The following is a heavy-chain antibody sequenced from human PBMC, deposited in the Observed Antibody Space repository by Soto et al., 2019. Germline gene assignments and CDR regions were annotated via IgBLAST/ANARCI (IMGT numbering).Heavy chain of an antibody. D-gene: IGHD7-27*01. CDR2: ISAYNGNT. CDR3: AVAELGTNYYYYYMDV. V-gene: IGHV1-18*01. Sequence: ASVKVSCKASGYTFTSYGISWVRQAPGQGLEWMGWISAYNGNTNYAQKLQGRVTMTTDTSTSTAYMELRSLRSDDTAVYYCAVAELGTNYYYYYMDVWGKGTTVTVSS. CDR1: GYTFTSYG. J-gene: IGHJ6*03.